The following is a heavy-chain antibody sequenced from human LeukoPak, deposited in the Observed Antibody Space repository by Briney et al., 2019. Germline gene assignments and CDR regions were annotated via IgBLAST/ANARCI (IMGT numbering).Heavy chain of an antibody. CDR2: IYHSGST. V-gene: IGHV4-38-2*02. Sequence: SETLSLTCTVSGYSISSGYYWGWIRQPPGKGPEWIGSIYHSGSTYYNPSLKSRVTISVDTSKNQFSLKLSSVTAADTAVYYCARSSGWYLYYFDYWGQGTLVTVSS. CDR3: ARSSGWYLYYFDY. J-gene: IGHJ4*02. CDR1: GYSISSGYY. D-gene: IGHD6-19*01.